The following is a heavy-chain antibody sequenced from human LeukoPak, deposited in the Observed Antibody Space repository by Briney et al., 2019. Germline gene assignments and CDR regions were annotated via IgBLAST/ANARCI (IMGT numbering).Heavy chain of an antibody. CDR3: ARAPIFGVVKGADYYYYYMDV. J-gene: IGHJ6*03. CDR2: IYTSGST. D-gene: IGHD3-3*02. V-gene: IGHV4-4*07. CDR1: GGSISSYY. Sequence: PSETLSLTCTVSGGSISSYYWSWIRQPAGKGLEWIGRIYTSGSTNYNPSLKSRVTMSVDTSKNQFSLKLSSVTAADTPVYYCARAPIFGVVKGADYYYYYMDVWGKGTTVTVSS.